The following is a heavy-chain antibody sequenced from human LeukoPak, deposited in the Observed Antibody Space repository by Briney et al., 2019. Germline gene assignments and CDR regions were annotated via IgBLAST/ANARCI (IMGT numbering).Heavy chain of an antibody. J-gene: IGHJ4*02. Sequence: KHGESLQIYCKGSGYSFTSYWIGWVRQMPGKGLEWMGIIYPGDSDARYSPSFQGQVTFSADRSISTAYLQWSSLKASDTAMYYCARLRDSSSDYWRQGTLVTVSS. D-gene: IGHD6-6*01. CDR1: GYSFTSYW. V-gene: IGHV5-51*01. CDR3: ARLRDSSSDY. CDR2: IYPGDSDA.